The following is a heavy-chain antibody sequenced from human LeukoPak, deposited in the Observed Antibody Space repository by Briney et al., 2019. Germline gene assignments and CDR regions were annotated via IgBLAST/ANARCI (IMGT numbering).Heavy chain of an antibody. J-gene: IGHJ4*02. CDR1: GYRFTSYW. D-gene: IGHD6-19*01. Sequence: GESLKISCKGSGYRFTSYWIGWVRQMPGKGLEWMGFIYPGDSDTRYSPSFQGQVTISADKSMSTAYLQWSSLKASDTAMYYCARHARIAVAGTGDYWGQGTLVTVSS. V-gene: IGHV5-51*01. CDR2: IYPGDSDT. CDR3: ARHARIAVAGTGDY.